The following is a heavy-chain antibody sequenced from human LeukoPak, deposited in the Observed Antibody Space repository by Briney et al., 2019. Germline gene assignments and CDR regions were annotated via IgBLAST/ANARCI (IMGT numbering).Heavy chain of an antibody. CDR3: ARGQLTDDLDY. CDR1: GYTFTVYF. CDR2: INPNIGGT. Sequence: ASVTVSCKASGYTFTVYFMHWVRQAPGQGLEWMGWINPNIGGTKYARKFQGRVTMTRDTSISTAYMELSRLRSDDTAAYYCARGQLTDDLDYWGQGTLVTVPS. D-gene: IGHD1-14*01. J-gene: IGHJ4*02. V-gene: IGHV1-2*02.